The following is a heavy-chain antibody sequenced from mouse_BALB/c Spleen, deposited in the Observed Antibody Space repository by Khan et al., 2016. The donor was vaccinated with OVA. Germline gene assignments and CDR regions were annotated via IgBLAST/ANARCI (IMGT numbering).Heavy chain of an antibody. CDR3: ATHYYGSNLYWYFDV. CDR1: GYTFTSYD. J-gene: IGHJ1*01. V-gene: IGHV1-85*01. D-gene: IGHD1-1*01. CDR2: IFPGDDST. Sequence: QVQLQQSGAELVKPGASVKLSCKASGYTFTSYDINWVRQRPEQGLEWIGWIFPGDDSTKYNEKFKGKATLTTDKSSSTAYMQLSRLTSEDSAVYCCATHYYGSNLYWYFDVWGAGTTVTVSS.